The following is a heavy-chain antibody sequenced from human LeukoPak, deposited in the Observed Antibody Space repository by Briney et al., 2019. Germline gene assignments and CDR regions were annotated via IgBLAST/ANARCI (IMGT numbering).Heavy chain of an antibody. V-gene: IGHV3-20*04. D-gene: IGHD3-3*01. Sequence: GGSLRLSCAASGLTFEDYDMNWVRQAPGKGLEWVSGIKWNGGSTGYADSVRGRFTISRDNAKNSLYLQMNSLRAEDTALYYCARDRNDYDFWSGYSMSYFDYWGQGTLVTVSS. CDR1: GLTFEDYD. J-gene: IGHJ4*02. CDR2: IKWNGGST. CDR3: ARDRNDYDFWSGYSMSYFDY.